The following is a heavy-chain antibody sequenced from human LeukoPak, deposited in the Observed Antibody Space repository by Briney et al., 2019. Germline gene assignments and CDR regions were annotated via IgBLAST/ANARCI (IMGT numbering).Heavy chain of an antibody. J-gene: IGHJ3*01. CDR2: IRTKPKSYTT. V-gene: IGHV3-72*01. D-gene: IGHD3-22*01. Sequence: PGGSLRLSCGSSGFSFRDHYMDWVRQPPGKGLEWVGRIRTKPKSYTTDYAASVKGRFTISRYDSKNLLYLQMNSLKTEDTAVYYCGRVGDYFDNNGYSLDAVDAWGRGTMVTVSS. CDR3: GRVGDYFDNNGYSLDAVDA. CDR1: GFSFRDHY.